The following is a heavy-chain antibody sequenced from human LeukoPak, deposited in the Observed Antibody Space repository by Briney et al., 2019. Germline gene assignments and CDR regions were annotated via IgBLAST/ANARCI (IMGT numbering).Heavy chain of an antibody. CDR2: INSDGSST. Sequence: GGSLRLSCAASGFTFSSYWMHWVHQASGKGLVWVSRINSDGSSTSYADSVKGRFTISRDNAKNTLYLQMNSLRAEDTAVYYCARSSHYDFWSGINTWGQGTLVTVSS. CDR3: ARSSHYDFWSGINT. D-gene: IGHD3-3*01. J-gene: IGHJ4*02. V-gene: IGHV3-74*01. CDR1: GFTFSSYW.